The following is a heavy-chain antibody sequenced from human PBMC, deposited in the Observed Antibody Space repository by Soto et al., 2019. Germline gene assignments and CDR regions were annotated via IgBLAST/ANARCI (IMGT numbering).Heavy chain of an antibody. J-gene: IGHJ5*02. CDR3: AKGGEGSCSRTSCLYFSDS. CDR1: GFTFRTYA. V-gene: IGHV3-23*01. Sequence: EVQLLDSGGGLVQPRGSLRLSCAASGFTFRTYAMSWVRQAPGKGLEWVSTISDSGTTYYANSVKGRFTISRDNSRNTLDLQMNSLRVEDTAVYYCAKGGEGSCSRTSCLYFSDSWGQGTLVTVSS. CDR2: ISDSGTT. D-gene: IGHD2-2*01.